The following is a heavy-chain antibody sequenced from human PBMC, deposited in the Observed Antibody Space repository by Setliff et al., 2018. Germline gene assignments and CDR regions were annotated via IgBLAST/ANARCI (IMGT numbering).Heavy chain of an antibody. CDR3: ARGRAGHSGH. J-gene: IGHJ4*02. CDR1: GGSISSSSYY. V-gene: IGHV4-31*03. D-gene: IGHD6-19*01. Sequence: SETLSLTCTVSGGSISSSSYYWGWIRQPPGKGLEWIGYIYYSGSTSYYNPSLKSRVTISVDTSKNQFSLKLSSVTAADTAVYYCARGRAGHSGHWGQGTLVTVSS. CDR2: IYYSGSTS.